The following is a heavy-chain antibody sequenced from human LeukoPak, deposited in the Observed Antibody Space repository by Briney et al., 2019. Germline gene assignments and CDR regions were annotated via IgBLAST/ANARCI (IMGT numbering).Heavy chain of an antibody. J-gene: IGHJ4*02. CDR3: ARVATGYSSSEHDY. D-gene: IGHD6-13*01. CDR1: GFTFSSYS. Sequence: GGSLRLSCAASGFTFSSYSMNWVRQAPGKGLEWVSSISSSSSYIYYADSVKGRFTISRDNAKNSLYLQMNSLRAEDTAVYYCARVATGYSSSEHDYWGQGTLVTVSS. V-gene: IGHV3-21*01. CDR2: ISSSSSYI.